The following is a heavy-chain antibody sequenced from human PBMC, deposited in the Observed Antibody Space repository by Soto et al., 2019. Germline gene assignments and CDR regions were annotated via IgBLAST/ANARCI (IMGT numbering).Heavy chain of an antibody. J-gene: IGHJ4*02. CDR3: AKDWGRIAVAKILDY. V-gene: IGHV3-23*01. D-gene: IGHD6-19*01. CDR1: GFTFSSYA. CDR2: ISGSGGST. Sequence: GGSLRLSCAASGFTFSSYAMSWVRQAPGKGLEWVSAISGSGGSTYYADSVKGRFTVSRDNSKNTLYLQMNSLRAEDTAVYYCAKDWGRIAVAKILDYWGQGTLVTVSS.